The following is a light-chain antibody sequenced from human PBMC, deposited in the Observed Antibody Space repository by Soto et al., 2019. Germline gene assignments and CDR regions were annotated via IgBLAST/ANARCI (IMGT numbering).Light chain of an antibody. J-gene: IGLJ1*01. V-gene: IGLV3-1*01. CDR1: KLGDKY. CDR2: QDS. Sequence: SYELTQPPSVSVPPGQTASITCSGDKLGDKYACWYQQKPGQSPVLVIYQDSKRPSGIPERFSGSNSGNTATLTISGTQAMDEADYYCQAWDSSTRVFGTGTKLTVL. CDR3: QAWDSSTRV.